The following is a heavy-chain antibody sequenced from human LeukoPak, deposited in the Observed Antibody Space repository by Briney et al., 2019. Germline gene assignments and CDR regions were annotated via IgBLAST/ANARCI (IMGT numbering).Heavy chain of an antibody. D-gene: IGHD2-15*01. J-gene: IGHJ5*02. CDR1: GGTFSSYA. CDR2: IIPIFGTA. Sequence: SVKVSCKASGGTFSSYAISWVRQAPGQGLEWMGRIIPIFGTANYAQKFQGRVTITTDESTSTAYMELSSLRSEDTAVYYCAGDQDPDNWFDPWGQGTLVTVSS. V-gene: IGHV1-69*05. CDR3: AGDQDPDNWFDP.